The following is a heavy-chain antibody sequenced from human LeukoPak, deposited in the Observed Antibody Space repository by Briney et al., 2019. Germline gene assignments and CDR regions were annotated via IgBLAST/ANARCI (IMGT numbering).Heavy chain of an antibody. Sequence: GGSLRLSCAASGFIFSSYAMHWVRQAPGKGLEWVSTVSDTGNIHYSDSVKGRFTISRDNAKNSLYLQMNSLRDEDTAVYYCARDGLHTAHFDYWGQGTLVTVSS. J-gene: IGHJ4*02. D-gene: IGHD5-18*01. CDR1: GFIFSSYA. V-gene: IGHV3-48*02. CDR3: ARDGLHTAHFDY. CDR2: VSDTGNI.